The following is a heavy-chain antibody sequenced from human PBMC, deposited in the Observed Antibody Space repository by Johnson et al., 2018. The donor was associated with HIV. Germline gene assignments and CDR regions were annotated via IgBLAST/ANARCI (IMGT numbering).Heavy chain of an antibody. CDR3: AREIPYDYVWGSYRPGAFDI. CDR1: GFTFDDYA. CDR2: ISWNSGSI. D-gene: IGHD3-16*02. V-gene: IGHV3-9*01. Sequence: EVQLVESGGGVVQPGTSLRLSCAASGFTFDDYAMHWVRQAPGKGLEWVSGISWNSGSIGYADSVKGRFTISRDNAKNSLYLQMNSLRAEDTALYYCAREIPYDYVWGSYRPGAFDIWGQGTMVTVSS. J-gene: IGHJ3*02.